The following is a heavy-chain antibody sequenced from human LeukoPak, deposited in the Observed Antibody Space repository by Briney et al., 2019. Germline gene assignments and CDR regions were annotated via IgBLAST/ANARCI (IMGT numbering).Heavy chain of an antibody. Sequence: SQTLSLTCTVSGDSISSGSYYWSWIRQPAGKGLEWIGRISTSGSTNYNPSLKSRITISVDTSKNQFSLNLSSVTAVDTAVYYCARAASQAFDYWGQGTLVTVSS. CDR3: ARAASQAFDY. J-gene: IGHJ4*02. V-gene: IGHV4-61*02. CDR1: GDSISSGSYY. CDR2: ISTSGST.